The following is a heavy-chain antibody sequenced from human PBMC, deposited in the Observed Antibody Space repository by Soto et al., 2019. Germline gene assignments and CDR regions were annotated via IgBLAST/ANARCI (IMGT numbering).Heavy chain of an antibody. CDR1: GFTFDTYA. CDR2: ISYDGSNQ. V-gene: IGHV3-30-3*01. J-gene: IGHJ4*02. Sequence: GGSLRLSCAASGFTFDTYAMHWVRQAPGKGLEWVAVISYDGSNQFYAGSVKGRFTVSRDNSKNTLYLQMNSLRNDDTAVYYCTRGLLTDYFAYWGQGALVTVSS. CDR3: TRGLLTDYFAY.